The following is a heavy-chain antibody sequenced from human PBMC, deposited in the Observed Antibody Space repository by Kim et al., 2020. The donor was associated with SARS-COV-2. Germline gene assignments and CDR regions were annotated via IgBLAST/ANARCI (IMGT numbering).Heavy chain of an antibody. D-gene: IGHD1-1*01. CDR3: ARDGTTRNGGYYFDF. CDR1: GYTFTSYT. J-gene: IGHJ4*02. V-gene: IGHV1-3*01. Sequence: ASVKVSCKASGYTFTSYTLHWVRQAPGQGLEWMGWINVGYGNTRYLQKFQGRVTITRDTSASIAYMELSSLRSEDTAVYYCARDGTTRNGGYYFDFWGQG. CDR2: INVGYGNT.